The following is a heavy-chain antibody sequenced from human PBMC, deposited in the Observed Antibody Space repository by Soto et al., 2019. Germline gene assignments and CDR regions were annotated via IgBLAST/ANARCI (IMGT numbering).Heavy chain of an antibody. J-gene: IGHJ6*02. CDR1: GYSFSSFW. D-gene: IGHD6-19*01. CDR2: IYPGDLDT. V-gene: IGHV5-51*06. CDR3: ARSIAVTGTYFSGLDV. Sequence: GESLKISCKGSGYSFSSFWVAWVRQTPGKGLEWLGIIYPGDLDTRYTSSFQGHVIISADKSSNTAYLQWSSLKASDTAMYYCARSIAVTGTYFSGLDVWGQGTPVTVSS.